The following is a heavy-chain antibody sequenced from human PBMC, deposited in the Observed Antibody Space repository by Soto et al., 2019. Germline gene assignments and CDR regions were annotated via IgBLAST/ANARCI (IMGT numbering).Heavy chain of an antibody. V-gene: IGHV3-15*07. CDR2: IKSKTDGGTT. D-gene: IGHD2-8*01. CDR1: GLTLSNVW. CDR3: TTDVWPYFQSDY. J-gene: IGHJ4*02. Sequence: VQLVESGGGFVKPGGSLRLSCAASGLTLSNVWMNWVRQAPGKGLEWVGHIKSKTDGGTTDYAAPVKGRFTISRDDSKNTLYLQMNSLKIDDTGVYYCTTDVWPYFQSDYWGQGTLVTVSP.